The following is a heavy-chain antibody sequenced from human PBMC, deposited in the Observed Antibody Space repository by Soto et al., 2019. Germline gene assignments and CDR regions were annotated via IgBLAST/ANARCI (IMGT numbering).Heavy chain of an antibody. D-gene: IGHD2-15*01. Sequence: SETLSLTCTVSGGSISSSSYYLGWIRPPPGKGLEWIGSIYYSGSTYYNPSLKSRVTISVDTSKNQFSLKLSSVTAADTAVYYCARGRRVYCSGGSCSSLYYYYYYYMDVWGKGTTVTVSS. V-gene: IGHV4-39*01. CDR2: IYYSGST. CDR1: GGSISSSSYY. J-gene: IGHJ6*03. CDR3: ARGRRVYCSGGSCSSLYYYYYYYMDV.